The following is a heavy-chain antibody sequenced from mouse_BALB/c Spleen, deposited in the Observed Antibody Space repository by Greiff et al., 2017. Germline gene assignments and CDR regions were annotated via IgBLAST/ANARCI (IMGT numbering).Heavy chain of an antibody. Sequence: VQLKESGPELVKPGASVKMSCKASGYTFTSYVMHWVKQKPGQGLEWIGYINPYNDGTKYNEKFKGKATLTSDKSSSTAYMELSSLTSEDSAVYYCATLWDGDAMDYWGQGTSVTVSS. J-gene: IGHJ4*01. V-gene: IGHV1-14*01. D-gene: IGHD4-1*01. CDR1: GYTFTSYV. CDR3: ATLWDGDAMDY. CDR2: INPYNDGT.